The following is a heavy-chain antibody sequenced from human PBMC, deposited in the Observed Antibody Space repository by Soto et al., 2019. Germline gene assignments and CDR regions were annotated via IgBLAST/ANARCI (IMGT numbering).Heavy chain of an antibody. CDR3: ARREIQGPIVY. Sequence: QVQLQESGPGLVKPSDTLSLTCAVSGYSISSSNWWGWIRQPPGKGLEWIGYIYYSGTTYYNPSLKNRVPMSVDTSKNQFSLKLTSVTAVDTAVYYGARREIQGPIVYWGQGTLVTVSS. CDR1: GYSISSSNW. J-gene: IGHJ4*02. CDR2: IYYSGTT. V-gene: IGHV4-28*01. D-gene: IGHD1-26*01.